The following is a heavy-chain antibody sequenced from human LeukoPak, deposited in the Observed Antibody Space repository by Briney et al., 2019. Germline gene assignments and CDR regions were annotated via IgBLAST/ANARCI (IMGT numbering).Heavy chain of an antibody. CDR3: SRHAVHTGTNYYYYGMDV. CDR2: IYPGDSDT. CDR1: GYSFTSYW. J-gene: IGHJ6*02. D-gene: IGHD3-10*01. V-gene: IGHV5-51*01. Sequence: GESLKISCKGSGYSFTSYWIGWVRQMPGKGLEWMRIIYPGDSDTRYSPSFQGQVTISADKSISTAYLQWSSLKASDTAMYYCSRHAVHTGTNYYYYGMDVWGQGTTVTVSS.